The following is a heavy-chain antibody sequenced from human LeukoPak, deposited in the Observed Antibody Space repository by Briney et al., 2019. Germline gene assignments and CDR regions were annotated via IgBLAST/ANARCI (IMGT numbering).Heavy chain of an antibody. CDR3: AKDYQYYDFWSGYYGIDY. D-gene: IGHD3-3*01. J-gene: IGHJ4*02. CDR1: GFTFSSYG. Sequence: GGSLRLSCAASGFTFSSYGMHWVRQAPGKGLEWVAFIRYDGSNKYYADSVKGRFTISRDNSKNTLYLQMNSLRAEDTAVYYCAKDYQYYDFWSGYYGIDYWGQGTLVTVSS. V-gene: IGHV3-30*02. CDR2: IRYDGSNK.